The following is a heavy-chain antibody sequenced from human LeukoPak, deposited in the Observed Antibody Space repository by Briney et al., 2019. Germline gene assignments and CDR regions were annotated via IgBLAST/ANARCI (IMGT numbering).Heavy chain of an antibody. Sequence: NPSETLSLTCKVSGGSISSDHWNWIRQPPGKGLEWIGNIYSSGRTNYNPSLKSRVTISVDTSKNQFSLKLSSVTAADTAVYYCARSGGAVADDAFDIWGQGTMVTVSS. CDR1: GGSISSDH. D-gene: IGHD6-19*01. CDR3: ARSGGAVADDAFDI. CDR2: IYSSGRT. V-gene: IGHV4-59*01. J-gene: IGHJ3*02.